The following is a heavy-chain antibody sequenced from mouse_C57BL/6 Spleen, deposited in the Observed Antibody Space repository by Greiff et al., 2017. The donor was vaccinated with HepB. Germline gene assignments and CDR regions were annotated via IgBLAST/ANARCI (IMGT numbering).Heavy chain of an antibody. D-gene: IGHD6-1*01. CDR2: INPSTGGT. CDR1: GYSFTGYY. J-gene: IGHJ3*01. V-gene: IGHV1-42*01. CDR3: ARWGSSLAY. Sequence: VQLQQSGPELVKPGASVKISCKASGYSFTGYYMNWVKQSPEKSLEWIGEINPSTGGTTYNQKFKAKATLTVDKSSSTAYMQLKSLTSEDSAVYYCARWGSSLAYWGQGTRVTVSA.